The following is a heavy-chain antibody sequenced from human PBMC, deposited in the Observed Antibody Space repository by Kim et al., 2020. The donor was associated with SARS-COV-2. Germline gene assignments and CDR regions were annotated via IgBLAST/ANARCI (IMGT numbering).Heavy chain of an antibody. D-gene: IGHD5-12*01. J-gene: IGHJ3*02. CDR3: ARHLTGRWLKLNAFDI. Sequence: SETLSLTCTVSGGSVSSSSTYYWGWIRQPPGGGLEWIGSIFYSGIPYYTPSLKSRVTLSVATSKNQFFLRLSSVTAADTAMYYCARHLTGRWLKLNAFDIWGQGTMVTVST. CDR1: GGSVSSSSTYY. V-gene: IGHV4-39*01. CDR2: IFYSGIP.